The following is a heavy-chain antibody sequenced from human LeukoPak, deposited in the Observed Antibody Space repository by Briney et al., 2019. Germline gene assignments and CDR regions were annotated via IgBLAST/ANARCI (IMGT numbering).Heavy chain of an antibody. V-gene: IGHV5-10-1*01. D-gene: IGHD6-19*01. CDR1: GFTFSSYA. CDR3: ARLGHSSGSNWFDP. J-gene: IGHJ5*02. Sequence: GGPLRLSCAASGFTFSSYAMSWVRQAPGKGLEWMGRIDPSDSYTNYSPSFQGHVTISADKSISTAYLQWSSLKASDTAMYYCARLGHSSGSNWFDPWGQGTLVTVSS. CDR2: IDPSDSYT.